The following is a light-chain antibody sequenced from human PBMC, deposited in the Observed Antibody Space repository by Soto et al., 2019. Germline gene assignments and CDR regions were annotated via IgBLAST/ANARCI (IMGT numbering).Light chain of an antibody. CDR3: QQTDDLPLT. CDR1: QGIYSR. Sequence: DIQITQSPSCVSASVGDTVTITCRASQGIYSRLAWYQQKPGKAPELLIYATSTLQNGVPSRFSGSGFGTDFTPSISSLQPEDSASYFCQQTDDLPLTFGGGTKVDIK. CDR2: ATS. J-gene: IGKJ4*01. V-gene: IGKV1D-12*01.